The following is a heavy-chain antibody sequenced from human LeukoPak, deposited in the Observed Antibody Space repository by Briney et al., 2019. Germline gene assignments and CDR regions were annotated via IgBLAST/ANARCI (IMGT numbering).Heavy chain of an antibody. CDR2: INHSGNI. D-gene: IGHD5-24*01. J-gene: IGHJ4*02. V-gene: IGHV4-34*01. CDR3: ARGRRW. Sequence: SETLSLTCAVYGGSFSGYYWMWIRQPPGKGLEWIGEINHSGNINYNPSLKSRLTISVDTSKNQFSLKLSSMTAADTAVYYCARGRRWWGQGALVTVSS. CDR1: GGSFSGYY.